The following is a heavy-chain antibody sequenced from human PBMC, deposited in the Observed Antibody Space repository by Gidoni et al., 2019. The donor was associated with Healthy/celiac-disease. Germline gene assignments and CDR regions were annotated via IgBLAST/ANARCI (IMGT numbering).Heavy chain of an antibody. V-gene: IGHV4-4*01. CDR1: GGSISCRNW. D-gene: IGHD1-20*01. CDR2: FYLSGST. J-gene: IGHJ5*02. Sequence: QAQLQAPGPGPVKSSGTLSLTSAVPGGSISCRNWWSWVRQPPGKGLEWIGEFYLSGSTNYNPTLKSRVTISVDKSKNQFSLKLGSVTAADTAVYCCARAGAGITGTTVGWFDPWGQRTLVTVSS. CDR3: ARAGAGITGTTVGWFDP.